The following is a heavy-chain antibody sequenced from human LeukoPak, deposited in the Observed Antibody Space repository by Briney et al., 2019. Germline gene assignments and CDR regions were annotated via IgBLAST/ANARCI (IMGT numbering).Heavy chain of an antibody. J-gene: IGHJ4*02. CDR2: ISSSSSTI. V-gene: IGHV3-48*01. Sequence: PGGSLRLSCAASGFTFSSYNMNWVRQAPGKGLEWVSYISSSSSTIYYADSVKGRFTISRDNAKNSLYLQMNSLRAEDTAVYYCARDVEGDIVVVPAATGDYWGQGTLVTVSS. D-gene: IGHD2-2*01. CDR3: ARDVEGDIVVVPAATGDY. CDR1: GFTFSSYN.